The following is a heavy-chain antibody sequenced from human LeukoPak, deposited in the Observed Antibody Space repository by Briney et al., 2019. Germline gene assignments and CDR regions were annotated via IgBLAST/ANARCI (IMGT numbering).Heavy chain of an antibody. CDR3: ARDFGAGEKYYFDY. J-gene: IGHJ4*02. CDR1: GFTFSSYS. D-gene: IGHD3-16*01. Sequence: PGGSLRLSCAASGFTFSSYSMNWVRQAPGKGLEWVSYISSSSSTIYYADSVKGRFTISRDNAKNSLYLQMNSLRAEDTAVYYCARDFGAGEKYYFDYWGQGTLVTVSS. V-gene: IGHV3-48*01. CDR2: ISSSSSTI.